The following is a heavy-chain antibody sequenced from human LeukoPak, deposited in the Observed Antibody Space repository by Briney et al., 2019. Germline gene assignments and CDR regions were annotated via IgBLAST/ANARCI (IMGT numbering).Heavy chain of an antibody. J-gene: IGHJ3*02. CDR2: IQQGGSHK. D-gene: IGHD6-13*01. CDR3: ARAPIDSNSWYHAFDI. CDR1: GFTFSSYW. Sequence: GGSLRLSCAASGFTFSSYWMGWVRQSPAKGLEWVASIQQGGSHKYYVDSVKGRFTISRDNAKNSLFLQMDSLRAEDMAVYYCARAPIDSNSWYHAFDIWGQGTMVTVSS. V-gene: IGHV3-7*01.